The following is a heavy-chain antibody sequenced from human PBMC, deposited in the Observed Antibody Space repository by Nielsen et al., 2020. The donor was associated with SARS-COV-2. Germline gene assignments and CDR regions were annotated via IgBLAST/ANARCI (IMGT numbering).Heavy chain of an antibody. CDR1: EFSLSDYY. D-gene: IGHD6-19*01. CDR3: ARESVTGTDAFDI. CDR2: ITSSSSDYT. V-gene: IGHV3-11*06. Sequence: GESLKISCAASEFSLSDYYMSWIRQAPGKGLEWVSCITSSSSDYTNYADSVKGRFTISRDNAKNSLYLQMNSLRAEDTAVYYCARESVTGTDAFDIWGQGTVVTVSS. J-gene: IGHJ3*02.